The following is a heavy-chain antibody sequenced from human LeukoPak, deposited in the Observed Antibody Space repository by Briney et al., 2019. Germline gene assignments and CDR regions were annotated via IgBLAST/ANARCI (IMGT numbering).Heavy chain of an antibody. D-gene: IGHD1-26*01. CDR1: GFTFSSYE. CDR3: ASRSLRGRGATRDFDY. V-gene: IGHV3-48*01. CDR2: ISSSSTTI. J-gene: IGHJ4*02. Sequence: GGSLRLSCAASGFTFSSYEMNWVRQAPGKGLEWVSYISSSSTTIHYADSVKGRFTISRDNAKNSVYLQMNSLRAEDTAVYYCASRSLRGRGATRDFDYWGQGTLVTVSS.